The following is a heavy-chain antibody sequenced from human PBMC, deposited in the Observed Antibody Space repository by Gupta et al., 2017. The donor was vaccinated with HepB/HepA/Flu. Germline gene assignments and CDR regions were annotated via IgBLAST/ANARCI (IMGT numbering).Heavy chain of an antibody. V-gene: IGHV3-7*01. CDR3: ARGPNYGDRTDYFDY. CDR1: GFIYRNHW. D-gene: IGHD4/OR15-4a*01. CDR2: IKRDGSDI. J-gene: IGHJ4*02. Sequence: EVQLVESGGGLVQPGGSLRLSCAASGFIYRNHWMSWVRQTPGKGLEWVASIKRDGSDISYVDSVRGRFTISRDNAKSSLYLPINSLRAEDTAVYFCARGPNYGDRTDYFDYWGQGTLVTVSS.